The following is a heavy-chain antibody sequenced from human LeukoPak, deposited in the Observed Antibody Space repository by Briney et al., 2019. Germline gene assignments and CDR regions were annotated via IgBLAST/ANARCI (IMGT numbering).Heavy chain of an antibody. V-gene: IGHV3-23*01. CDR1: GFTFSSYA. CDR2: ISGSGGST. CDR3: AKNPKIYSNYGGAYYYYYYMDV. J-gene: IGHJ6*03. D-gene: IGHD4-11*01. Sequence: GGSLRLSCAASGFTFSSYAMSWVRQAPGKGLEWVSAISGSGGSTYYADSVKGGFTISRDNAKKRLYVQMNRLRAVDTAVYYCAKNPKIYSNYGGAYYYYYYMDVWGKGTTVTLSS.